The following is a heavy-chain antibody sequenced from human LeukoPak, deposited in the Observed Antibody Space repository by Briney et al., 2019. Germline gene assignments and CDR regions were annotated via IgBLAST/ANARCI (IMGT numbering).Heavy chain of an antibody. CDR2: ISSSGSTI. CDR3: GATIFSPTARDY. CDR1: GFTFSDYY. V-gene: IGHV3-11*01. D-gene: IGHD3-9*01. Sequence: AGGSLRLSCAASGFTFSDYYMSWIRQAPGKGLEWVSYISSSGSTIYYADSVKGRFTISRDNAKNSLYLQMNSLRAEDTAVYYCGATIFSPTARDYWGQGTLVTVSS. J-gene: IGHJ4*02.